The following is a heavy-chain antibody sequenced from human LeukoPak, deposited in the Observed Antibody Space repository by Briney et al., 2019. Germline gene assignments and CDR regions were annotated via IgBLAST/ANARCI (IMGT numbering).Heavy chain of an antibody. J-gene: IGHJ4*02. CDR2: TSWNSGSI. V-gene: IGHV3-9*01. CDR3: AEGYSSSWSLPFDY. D-gene: IGHD6-13*01. Sequence: GGSLRLSCAASGFSFDDYAMHWVRQAPGKGLEWVSGTSWNSGSIGYADSVKGRFTISKDNVKNSLYLHMSTLRAEDTAFYYCAEGYSSSWSLPFDYWGQGTLVTVSS. CDR1: GFSFDDYA.